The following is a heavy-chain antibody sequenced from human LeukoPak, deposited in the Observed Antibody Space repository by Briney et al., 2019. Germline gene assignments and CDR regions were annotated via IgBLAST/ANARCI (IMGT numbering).Heavy chain of an antibody. D-gene: IGHD6-13*01. J-gene: IGHJ4*02. CDR3: ARDRPGGSSLDC. CDR2: IYYTGST. CDR1: GGSISRDY. Sequence: SETLSLTCTVSGGSISRDYWSWIRQPPGKGLEWIGYIYYTGSTNYNPSLKSRVTISVDTSKNQFSLKLSSVTAADTAVYYCARDRPGGSSLDCWGQGTLVTVSS. V-gene: IGHV4-59*01.